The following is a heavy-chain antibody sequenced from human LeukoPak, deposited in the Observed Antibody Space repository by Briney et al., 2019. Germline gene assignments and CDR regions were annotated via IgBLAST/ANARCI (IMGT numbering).Heavy chain of an antibody. J-gene: IGHJ3*02. D-gene: IGHD3-10*01. CDR1: GFTFSSYW. CDR3: AKDGRQRKTYYYGSGSANAFDI. Sequence: GGSLRLSCAASGFTFSSYWMSWVRQAPGKGLEWVANIKQDGSEKYYVDSVKGRFTISRDNSKNTLYLQMNSLRAEDTAVYYCAKDGRQRKTYYYGSGSANAFDIWGQGTMVTVSS. V-gene: IGHV3-7*01. CDR2: IKQDGSEK.